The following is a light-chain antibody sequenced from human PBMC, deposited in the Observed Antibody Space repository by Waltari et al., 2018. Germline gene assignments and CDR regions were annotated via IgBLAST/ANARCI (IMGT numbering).Light chain of an antibody. Sequence: QSALTQPPSASGSPGQSVTISCTGTRSYVGGYHYVSWYQHHPGKAPKFMMYEVSKRPSGVPDRFSGSKSGNTASLTVSGLQAEDEADYYCSSYAGSNTWVFGGGTKLTVL. V-gene: IGLV2-8*01. CDR3: SSYAGSNTWV. CDR2: EVS. CDR1: RSYVGGYHY. J-gene: IGLJ3*02.